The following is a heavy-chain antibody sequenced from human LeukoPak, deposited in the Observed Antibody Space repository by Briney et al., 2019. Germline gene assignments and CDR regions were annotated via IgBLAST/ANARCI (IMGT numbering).Heavy chain of an antibody. CDR3: ARGNAVTLDY. CDR1: GFTFSNYW. CDR2: INTDGSST. J-gene: IGHJ4*02. V-gene: IGHV3-74*01. Sequence: RPGGSLRLSRAASGFTFSNYWMHWVRQAPGKGLEWVSRINTDGSSTSYADSVKGRFTISRDNAKNTLYLQMNSLRAEDTAVYYCARGNAVTLDYWGQGTLVTVSS. D-gene: IGHD6-19*01.